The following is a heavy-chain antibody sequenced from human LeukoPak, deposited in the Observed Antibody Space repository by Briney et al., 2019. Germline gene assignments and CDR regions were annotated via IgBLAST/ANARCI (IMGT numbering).Heavy chain of an antibody. CDR1: GFTFSNAW. D-gene: IGHD5-18*01. V-gene: IGHV3-15*01. J-gene: IGHJ3*02. CDR3: TTVHQPWFPSNAFNI. Sequence: TTGGSLRLSCAASGFTFSNAWMSWVRQAPGKGLEWVGRIKSKTDGGTTEYAAPVKGRFTISRDDSKNTLYLEMNSLKTEDTAVYYCTTVHQPWFPSNAFNIWGQGTMVTVSS. CDR2: IKSKTDGGTT.